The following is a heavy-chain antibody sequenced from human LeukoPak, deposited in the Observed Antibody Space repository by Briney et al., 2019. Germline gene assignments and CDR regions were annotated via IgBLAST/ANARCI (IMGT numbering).Heavy chain of an antibody. V-gene: IGHV7-4-1*02. CDR1: GYTFTSYA. D-gene: IGHD3-3*01. J-gene: IGHJ5*02. CDR3: ARTYYDFWSGYYSRNWFDP. Sequence: ASVKVSCKASGYTFTSYAMNWVRQAPGQGPEWMGWINTNTGNPTYAQGFTGRFVFSLDTSVSTAYLQISSLKAEDTAVYYCARTYYDFWSGYYSRNWFDPWGQGTLVTVSS. CDR2: INTNTGNP.